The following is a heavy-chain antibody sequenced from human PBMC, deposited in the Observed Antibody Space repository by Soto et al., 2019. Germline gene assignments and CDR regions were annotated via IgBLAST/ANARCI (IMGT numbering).Heavy chain of an antibody. J-gene: IGHJ6*03. CDR3: ARLVIVVLPAAMGDYYDYIDV. V-gene: IGHV4-59*08. Sequence: QVQLQESGPGLVKPSATLSLTCTVSGGSISSYYWSWIRQPPGKGLEWLGYIYYSGSTNYNPSLKSRVTVSVDTSKNQFSLKLSSVTAADTAVYYGARLVIVVLPAAMGDYYDYIDVWGKGTTVTVSS. CDR1: GGSISSYY. D-gene: IGHD2-2*03. CDR2: IYYSGST.